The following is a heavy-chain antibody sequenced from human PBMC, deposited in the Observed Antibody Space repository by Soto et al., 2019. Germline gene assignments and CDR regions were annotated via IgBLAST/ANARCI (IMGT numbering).Heavy chain of an antibody. D-gene: IGHD3-3*01. Sequence: GGSLRLSCSASAINFRSYAMSWVRQAPGKGLAWVSAVGGSGSDTYYADSVKGRFTISRDDSKNTLYLHMSSLRVEDTAIYYCAKRQSFDFWSGYLPFFDYWGQGTPVTVSS. V-gene: IGHV3-23*01. J-gene: IGHJ4*02. CDR1: AINFRSYA. CDR3: AKRQSFDFWSGYLPFFDY. CDR2: VGGSGSDT.